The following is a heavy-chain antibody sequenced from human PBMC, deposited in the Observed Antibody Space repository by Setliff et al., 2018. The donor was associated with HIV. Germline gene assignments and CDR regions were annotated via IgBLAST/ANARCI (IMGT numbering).Heavy chain of an antibody. CDR3: ASPASGGSSGQYHY. Sequence: SETLSLTCTVSGDSISSGGYYWSWIRQLPGKGLEWIGYIYYSGATYYNPSLKSRVAISVDTSKNQFSLKLSSVTAADTAVYYCASPASGGSSGQYHYWGQGTLVTVS. D-gene: IGHD6-19*01. CDR2: IYYSGAT. V-gene: IGHV4-30-4*08. J-gene: IGHJ4*02. CDR1: GDSISSGGYY.